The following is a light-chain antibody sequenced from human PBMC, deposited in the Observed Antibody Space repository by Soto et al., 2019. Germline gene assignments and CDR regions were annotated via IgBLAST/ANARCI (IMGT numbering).Light chain of an antibody. J-gene: IGKJ1*01. Sequence: EIVMTQSPVTLSVSPGERATLSCRASQSVRRNLAWYQQKPGQAPRLLISGASTRATGIPARFSGSGSGTEFTLTISSLQSEDFATYYCQQYNSHSETFGQGTKVEVK. CDR1: QSVRRN. V-gene: IGKV3-15*01. CDR2: GAS. CDR3: QQYNSHSET.